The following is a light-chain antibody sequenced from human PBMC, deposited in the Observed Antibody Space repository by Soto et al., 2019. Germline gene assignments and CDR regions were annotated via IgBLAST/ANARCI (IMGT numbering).Light chain of an antibody. Sequence: IVLTQSPGTLSLSPGERATLSCRASQSVSSSYLAWYQQKPRQAPRLLIYGASSRATGIPDRFSGSGSGTDFTLTISRLEPEDFAVYYCQQYGSSTYTFGQGTKLEIK. CDR3: QQYGSSTYT. V-gene: IGKV3-20*01. CDR1: QSVSSSY. CDR2: GAS. J-gene: IGKJ2*01.